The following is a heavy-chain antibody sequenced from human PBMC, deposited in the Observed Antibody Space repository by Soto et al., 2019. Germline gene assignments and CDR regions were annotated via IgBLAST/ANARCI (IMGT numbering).Heavy chain of an antibody. V-gene: IGHV4-59*01. Sequence: TLSLTCTVSGGSISSYYWSWIRQPPGKGLEWTGYIYYSGSTNYNPSLKSRVTISVDTSKNQFSLKLSSVTAADTAVYYCARALTTYYYDSSGYYSPTTPDAFDIWGQGTMVTVSS. CDR3: ARALTTYYYDSSGYYSPTTPDAFDI. D-gene: IGHD3-22*01. J-gene: IGHJ3*02. CDR1: GGSISSYY. CDR2: IYYSGST.